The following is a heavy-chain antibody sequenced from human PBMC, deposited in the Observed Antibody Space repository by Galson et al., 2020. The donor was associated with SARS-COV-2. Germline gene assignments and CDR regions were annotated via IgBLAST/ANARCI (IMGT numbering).Heavy chain of an antibody. CDR1: GFTFSTYG. D-gene: IGHD2-2*01. J-gene: IGHJ6*02. CDR2: IWYDGSNK. V-gene: IGHV3-33*01. CDR3: ARGGSSSKFPKYYYYGMDV. Sequence: GGSLRLSCAVSGFTFSTYGMHWVRQAPGKGLEWVAVIWYDGSNKYYADSVKGRFTISRDNSKNTLYLQMDSLRAEDTAVYYCARGGSSSKFPKYYYYGMDVWGQGTTVTVSS.